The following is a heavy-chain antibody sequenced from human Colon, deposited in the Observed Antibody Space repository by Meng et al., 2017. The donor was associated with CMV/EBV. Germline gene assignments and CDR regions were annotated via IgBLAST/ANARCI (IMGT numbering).Heavy chain of an antibody. Sequence: SETLSLTCTVSGGSISSGGYSWGWIRQPLGKGLEWIGSIYYTGSTYYNSSLKSRVTISVDTSKNQFSLKLSSVTAADTAVYYCAGESQQLVAWWFDPWGQGTLVTVSS. J-gene: IGHJ5*02. D-gene: IGHD6-13*01. CDR3: AGESQQLVAWWFDP. CDR2: IYYTGST. CDR1: GGSISSGGYS. V-gene: IGHV4-39*01.